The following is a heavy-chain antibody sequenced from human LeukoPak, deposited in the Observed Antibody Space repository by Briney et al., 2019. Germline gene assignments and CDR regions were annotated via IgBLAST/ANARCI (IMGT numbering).Heavy chain of an antibody. Sequence: GESLKISCRGSGYIFSNYWIGWVRQVPGKSLEWMGIIYPGDSDTKYSPSFRGQVTISADKSISTAYLQWSSLKASDTAMYYCARQPYGDYSWFDPWGQGTLVTVSS. D-gene: IGHD4-17*01. CDR1: GYIFSNYW. J-gene: IGHJ5*02. CDR3: ARQPYGDYSWFDP. V-gene: IGHV5-51*01. CDR2: IYPGDSDT.